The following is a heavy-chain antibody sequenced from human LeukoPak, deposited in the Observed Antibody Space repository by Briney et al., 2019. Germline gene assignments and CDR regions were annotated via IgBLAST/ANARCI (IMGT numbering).Heavy chain of an antibody. CDR3: AKGVLGGNSGMNYFDY. V-gene: IGHV3-7*03. D-gene: IGHD4-23*01. Sequence: GGSLRLSCAASGVTFSSYWMSWVRQAPGKGLEWVANIKEDGSEKYYVDSVKGRFTISRDNAKNSLYLQMNSLRAEDTALYFCAKGVLGGNSGMNYFDYWGQGTLVTVSS. CDR1: GVTFSSYW. CDR2: IKEDGSEK. J-gene: IGHJ4*02.